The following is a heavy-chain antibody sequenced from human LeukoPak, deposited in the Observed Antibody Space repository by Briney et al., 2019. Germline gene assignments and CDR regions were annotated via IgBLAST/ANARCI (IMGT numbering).Heavy chain of an antibody. CDR3: ASIAYCGGDCYSGYFDY. J-gene: IGHJ4*02. CDR2: IYYSGST. D-gene: IGHD2-21*02. Sequence: PSETLSLTCTVSGGSISSYYWNWIRQPPGKGLEWIGYIYYSGSTNYNPSLKSRVTISVDTSKNQFSLKLSSVTAAGTAVYYCASIAYCGGDCYSGYFDYWGQGTLVTVSS. V-gene: IGHV4-59*01. CDR1: GGSISSYY.